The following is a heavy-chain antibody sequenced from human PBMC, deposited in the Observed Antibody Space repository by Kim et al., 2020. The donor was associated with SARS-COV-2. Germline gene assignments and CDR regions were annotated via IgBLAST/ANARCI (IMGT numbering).Heavy chain of an antibody. CDR3: ARQVWLQYFDY. D-gene: IGHD4-4*01. Sequence: TNYNPSLKHQITRTADTSKDQFSLKLGAVTAADAAVYYCARQVWLQYFDYWGQGTLVTVSS. V-gene: IGHV4-59*08. CDR2: T. J-gene: IGHJ4*02.